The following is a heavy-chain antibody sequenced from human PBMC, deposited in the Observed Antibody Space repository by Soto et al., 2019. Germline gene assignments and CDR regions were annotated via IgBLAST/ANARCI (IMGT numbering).Heavy chain of an antibody. CDR1: GFTFSSYG. Sequence: GGSLRLSCAACGFTFSSYGMHWVRQAPGKGLEWVAVISYDGSNKYYADSVKGRFTISRDNSKNTLYLQMNSLRAEDTAVYYCAKVWYSSGWEKFDYWGQGTLVTVSS. J-gene: IGHJ4*02. CDR2: ISYDGSNK. D-gene: IGHD6-19*01. CDR3: AKVWYSSGWEKFDY. V-gene: IGHV3-30*18.